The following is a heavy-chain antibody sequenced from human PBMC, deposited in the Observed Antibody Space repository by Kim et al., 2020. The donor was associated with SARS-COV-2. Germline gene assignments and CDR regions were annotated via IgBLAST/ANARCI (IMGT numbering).Heavy chain of an antibody. J-gene: IGHJ4*02. CDR2: MKANSGDT. CDR1: GYTFSDYY. V-gene: IGHV1-2*02. CDR3: ARLWGTNEGDY. D-gene: IGHD2-8*01. Sequence: ASVKVSCKTSGYTFSDYYMHWVRQAPGQGLEWMGWMKANSGDTKYALKFQGRVTMTRDTSISTAYMELRSLRSDDTAVYYCARLWGTNEGDYWGQGTLVAVSS.